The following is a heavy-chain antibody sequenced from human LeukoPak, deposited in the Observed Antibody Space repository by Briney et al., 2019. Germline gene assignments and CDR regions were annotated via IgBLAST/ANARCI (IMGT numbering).Heavy chain of an antibody. CDR2: ISSSSTYM. J-gene: IGHJ4*02. V-gene: IGHV3-21*01. CDR3: ARDSGTYQPYFDY. D-gene: IGHD1-26*01. Sequence: PGGSLRLSCAASGFTFSSYYMSWVRQAPGKGLEWVSSISSSSTYMFYADSVRGRFTISRDNAKNSLYLQMNSLRAEDTAMYYCARDSGTYQPYFDYWGQGSLVTVSS. CDR1: GFTFSSYY.